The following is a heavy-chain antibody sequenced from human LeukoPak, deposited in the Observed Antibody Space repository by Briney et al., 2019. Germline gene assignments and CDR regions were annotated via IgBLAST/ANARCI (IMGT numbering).Heavy chain of an antibody. J-gene: IGHJ4*02. CDR2: INHSGST. CDR3: ARVSSSWYGVDY. D-gene: IGHD6-13*01. V-gene: IGHV4-34*01. Sequence: SETLSLTCAVYGGSFSGYYWSWIRQPPGKGLEWIGEINHSGSTNYNPSLKSRVTISVDTSKNQFSLKLSSVTAADTAVYYCARVSSSWYGVDYWGQGTLVTVSS. CDR1: GGSFSGYY.